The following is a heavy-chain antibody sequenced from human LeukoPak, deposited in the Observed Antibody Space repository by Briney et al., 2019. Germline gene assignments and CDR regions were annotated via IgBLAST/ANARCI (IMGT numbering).Heavy chain of an antibody. V-gene: IGHV4-4*07. J-gene: IGHJ4*02. CDR3: ARELVRLFYLDY. CDR1: GGSISSYY. CDR2: IYTSGST. D-gene: IGHD6-13*01. Sequence: SETLSLTCTVSGGSISSYYWSWIRQPAGKGLEWIGHIYTSGSTNYNPSLKSRVAMSVDTSKNQFSLKLSSVTAADTAVYYCARELVRLFYLDYWGQGTLVTVSS.